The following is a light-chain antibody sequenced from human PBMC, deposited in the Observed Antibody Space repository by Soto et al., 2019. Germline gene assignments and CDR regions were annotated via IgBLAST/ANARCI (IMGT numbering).Light chain of an antibody. CDR1: QSISSY. V-gene: IGKV1-39*01. Sequence: DIQMTQSPSSLSASVGDRVTITCRASQSISSYINWYQQKPGKAPKFLIYAASSLQSGVPSRFSGSGSGTDFTLTISSLQPEDFATYYCQQSYNTPLTFGPGTKVDIK. CDR2: AAS. CDR3: QQSYNTPLT. J-gene: IGKJ3*01.